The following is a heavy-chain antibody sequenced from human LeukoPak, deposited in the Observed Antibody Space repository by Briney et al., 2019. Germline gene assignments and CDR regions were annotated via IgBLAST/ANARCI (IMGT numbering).Heavy chain of an antibody. V-gene: IGHV4-39*01. CDR3: ATGRSGSYLDDAFDI. J-gene: IGHJ3*02. CDR1: GGSISSSSYY. CDR2: IYCSGST. Sequence: PSETLSLTCTVSGGSISSSSYYWGWIRQPPGKGLEWIGSIYCSGSTYYNPSLKSRVTISVDTSKNQFSLKLSSVTAADTAVYYCATGRSGSYLDDAFDIWGQGTMVTVSS. D-gene: IGHD1-26*01.